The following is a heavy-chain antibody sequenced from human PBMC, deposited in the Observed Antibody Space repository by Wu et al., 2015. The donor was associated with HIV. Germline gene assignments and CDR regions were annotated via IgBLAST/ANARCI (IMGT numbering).Heavy chain of an antibody. J-gene: IGHJ4*02. D-gene: IGHD3-22*01. V-gene: IGHV1-46*01. CDR1: GYTFINNF. CDR2: INPRTDST. CDR3: ARERVDYDSAGYRAHRGFFDY. Sequence: QVQLVQSRAGVKKPGASVKVSCTTFGYTFINNFLHWVRQAPGQGPEWLGVINPRTDSTTYAQSFEARLTIARDTSKNTIYMQLSGLKSDDTAKYFCARERVDYDSAGYRAHRGFFDYWGQGTLVTVSS.